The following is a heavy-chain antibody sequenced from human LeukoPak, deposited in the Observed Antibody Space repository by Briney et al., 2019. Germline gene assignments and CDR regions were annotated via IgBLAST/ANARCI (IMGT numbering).Heavy chain of an antibody. CDR3: ARGIVGPTFDY. J-gene: IGHJ4*02. CDR2: IYYSGST. D-gene: IGHD1-26*01. V-gene: IGHV4-59*08. CDR1: GGSISSYY. Sequence: SETLSLTCTVSGGSISSYYWSWIRQPPGRGLEWITYIYYSGSTNYNPSLKSRVTISVDTSKNQFSLKLSSVTAADTAVYYCARGIVGPTFDYWGQGTLVTVSS.